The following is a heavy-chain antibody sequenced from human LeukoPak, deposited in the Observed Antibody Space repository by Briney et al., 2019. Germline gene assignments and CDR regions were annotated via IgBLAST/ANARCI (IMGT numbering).Heavy chain of an antibody. Sequence: GASVKVSCKASGYTFTSYGISWVRHAPGQGLEWMGWISAYNGNTNYAQKLQGRVTMTTDTTTSTAYMELRSLRSDDTAVYYCARLPLDYYDSSGYYHFDYWGQGTLVTVSS. D-gene: IGHD3-22*01. CDR2: ISAYNGNT. J-gene: IGHJ4*02. V-gene: IGHV1-18*01. CDR3: ARLPLDYYDSSGYYHFDY. CDR1: GYTFTSYG.